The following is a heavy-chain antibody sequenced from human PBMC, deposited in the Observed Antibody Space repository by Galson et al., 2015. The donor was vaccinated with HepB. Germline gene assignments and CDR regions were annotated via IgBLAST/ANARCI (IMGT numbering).Heavy chain of an antibody. CDR2: ISGSGGST. V-gene: IGHV3-23*01. CDR3: AKDLRIVSSWYLLDY. CDR1: GFTFSSYA. Sequence: SLRLSCAASGFTFSSYAMSWVRQAPGKGLEWVSAISGSGGSTYYADSVKGRFTISGDNSKNTLYLQMNSLRAEDTAVYYCAKDLRIVSSWYLLDYWGQGTLVTVSS. J-gene: IGHJ4*02. D-gene: IGHD6-13*01.